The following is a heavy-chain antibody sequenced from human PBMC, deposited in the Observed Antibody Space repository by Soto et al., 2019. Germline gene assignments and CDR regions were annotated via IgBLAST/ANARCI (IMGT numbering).Heavy chain of an antibody. D-gene: IGHD6-13*01. CDR3: ARDGGSNSSSWYRGLYYHSYGMDV. J-gene: IGHJ6*02. CDR2: INPNSGGT. Sequence: ASVKVSCKASGYTFTGYYMHWVRQAPGQGLEWMGWINPNSGGTNYAQKFQGWVTMTRDTSISTAYMELSRLRSDDTAVYYCARDGGSNSSSWYRGLYYHSYGMDVWGQGTTVTVSS. V-gene: IGHV1-2*04. CDR1: GYTFTGYY.